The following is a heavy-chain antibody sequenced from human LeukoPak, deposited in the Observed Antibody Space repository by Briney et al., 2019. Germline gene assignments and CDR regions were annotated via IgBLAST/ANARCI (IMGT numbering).Heavy chain of an antibody. CDR3: ARDGFITMVRGVMDY. CDR2: ISSSGSTI. Sequence: GGSLRLSCAASGFTFSDYYMSWIRQAPGKGPEWVSYISSSGSTIYYADSVKGRFTISRDNAKNSLYLQMNSLRAEDTAVYYCARDGFITMVRGVMDYWGQGTLVTVSS. J-gene: IGHJ4*02. V-gene: IGHV3-11*04. CDR1: GFTFSDYY. D-gene: IGHD3-10*01.